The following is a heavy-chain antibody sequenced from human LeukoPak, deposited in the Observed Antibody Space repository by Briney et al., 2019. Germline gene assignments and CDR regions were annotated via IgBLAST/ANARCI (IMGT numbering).Heavy chain of an antibody. Sequence: SETLSLTCTDSGYSISSGYYWGWIRQPPGKGLEWIGSIYHSGSTYYNPSLKSRVTISVDTSKNQFSLKLSSVTAADTAVYYCARDPVNLYGSGSYYFIFDYWGQGTLVTVSS. CDR3: ARDPVNLYGSGSYYFIFDY. CDR2: IYHSGST. D-gene: IGHD3-10*01. V-gene: IGHV4-38-2*02. CDR1: GYSISSGYY. J-gene: IGHJ4*02.